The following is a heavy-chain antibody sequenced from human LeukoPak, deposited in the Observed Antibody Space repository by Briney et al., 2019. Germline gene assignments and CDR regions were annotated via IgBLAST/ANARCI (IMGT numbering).Heavy chain of an antibody. Sequence: PGGSLRLSCAASGFTFSSYAMHWVRQAPGKGLEWVAVISYDGSNKYYADSVKGRFTISRDNSKNTLYLQMNSLRAEDTAVYYCVRESEATVVTPLGAFDIWGQGTMVTVSS. CDR3: VRESEATVVTPLGAFDI. CDR1: GFTFSSYA. D-gene: IGHD4-23*01. CDR2: ISYDGSNK. V-gene: IGHV3-30*04. J-gene: IGHJ3*02.